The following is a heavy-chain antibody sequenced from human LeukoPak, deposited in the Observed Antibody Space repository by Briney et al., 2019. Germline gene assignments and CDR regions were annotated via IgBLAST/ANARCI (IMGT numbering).Heavy chain of an antibody. CDR2: IYYSGST. J-gene: IGHJ3*02. V-gene: IGHV4-39*01. D-gene: IGHD2-21*01. CDR1: GGSISSSSYY. CDR3: AGSESMWAFDI. Sequence: PSETLSLTCTVSGGSISSSSYYWGWIRQPPGKGLEWIGSIYYSGSTYYNPSLKSRVTISVDTSKNQFSLKLSSVTAADTAVYYCAGSESMWAFDIWGQGTMVTVSS.